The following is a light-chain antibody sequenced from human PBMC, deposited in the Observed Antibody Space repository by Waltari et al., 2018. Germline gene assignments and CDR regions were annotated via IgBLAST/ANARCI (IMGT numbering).Light chain of an antibody. Sequence: DIVITQSPDSLAVPLGEMAVINCKSSQSVFHTNDKNYLAWYQQKPGQPPKRLIYWASTRESGVPDRFSGSGSGTDFTLAISSLQPEDVAVYYCQQYYSSPNTFGQGTKVEIK. CDR2: WAS. J-gene: IGKJ2*01. CDR1: QSVFHTNDKNY. CDR3: QQYYSSPNT. V-gene: IGKV4-1*01.